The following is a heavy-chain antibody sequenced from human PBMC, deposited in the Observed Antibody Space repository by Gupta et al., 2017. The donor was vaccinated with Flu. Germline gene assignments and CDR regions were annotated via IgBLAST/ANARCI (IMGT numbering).Heavy chain of an antibody. CDR1: GLPFRDYG. J-gene: IGHJ4*02. Sequence: EVQLVESGGGLAQPGRSLRLSCTAPGLPFRDYGMHWVRQAPGKGLEWIGFIRKTDYGGTTEYAASVRGRFSISRDDSKSVVYLQMNSLRAEDTGTYYCTTPFGSGRYWGQGTLVTVPS. CDR2: IRKTDYGGTT. CDR3: TTPFGSGRY. D-gene: IGHD3-10*01. V-gene: IGHV3-49*04.